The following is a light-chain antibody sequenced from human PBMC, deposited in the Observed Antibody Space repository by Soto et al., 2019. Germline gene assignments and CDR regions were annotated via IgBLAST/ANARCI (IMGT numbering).Light chain of an antibody. CDR1: SGSIASNY. CDR2: EDN. J-gene: IGLJ3*02. Sequence: NFMLTQPHSASESPGKTVTISCTRSSGSIASNYVQWYQQRPGSAPTTVIYEDNQRPSGVPDRFSGSIDSSSNSASLTISGLKTEDEADYYCQSYDSSKEVFGGGTKVTVL. CDR3: QSYDSSKEV. V-gene: IGLV6-57*03.